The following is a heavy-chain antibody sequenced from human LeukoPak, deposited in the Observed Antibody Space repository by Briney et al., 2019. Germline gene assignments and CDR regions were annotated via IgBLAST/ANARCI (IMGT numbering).Heavy chain of an antibody. D-gene: IGHD6-13*01. CDR1: GDSINNDTYY. CDR2: IYYDGST. Sequence: TSETLSLTCIVSGDSINNDTYYWSWIRRPPGKGLEWIGFIYYDGSTNYNPSLTSRVTISVDTSKNHFSLKLTSVTAADAAVYYCARGGASSRYLNSWGQGILVTVSS. CDR3: ARGGASSRYLNS. V-gene: IGHV4-61*01. J-gene: IGHJ4*02.